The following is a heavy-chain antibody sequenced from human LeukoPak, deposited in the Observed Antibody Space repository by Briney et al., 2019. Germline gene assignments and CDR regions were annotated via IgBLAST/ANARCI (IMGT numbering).Heavy chain of an antibody. D-gene: IGHD3-9*01. CDR3: AKENSQYYDILTGYPTLGNAFDI. Sequence: PGGSLRLSCAASGFTFSSYAMSWVRQAPGKGLEWVSAISGSGGSTYYADSVKGRFTISRDNSKNTLYLQMNSPRAEDTAVYYCAKENSQYYDILTGYPTLGNAFDIWGQGTMVTVSS. CDR2: ISGSGGST. J-gene: IGHJ3*02. V-gene: IGHV3-23*01. CDR1: GFTFSSYA.